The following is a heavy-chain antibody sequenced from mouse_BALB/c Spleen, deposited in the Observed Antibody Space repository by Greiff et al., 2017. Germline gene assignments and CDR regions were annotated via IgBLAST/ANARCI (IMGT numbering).Heavy chain of an antibody. CDR1: GFTFSSFG. V-gene: IGHV5-17*02. CDR2: ISSGSSTI. Sequence: EVKLVESGGGLVQPGGSRKLSCAASGFTFSSFGMHWVRQAPEKGLEWVAYISSGSSTIYYADTVKGRFTISRDNPKNTLFLQMTSLRSEDTAMYYCARSYGNYVRAYFDYWGQGTTLTVSS. J-gene: IGHJ2*01. CDR3: ARSYGNYVRAYFDY. D-gene: IGHD2-1*01.